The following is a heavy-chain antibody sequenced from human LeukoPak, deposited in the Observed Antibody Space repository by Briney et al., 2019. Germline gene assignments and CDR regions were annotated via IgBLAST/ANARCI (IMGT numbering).Heavy chain of an antibody. Sequence: GGSLRLSCAASGLTFSSYAMSWVRQAPGKGLEWVPIVSGSGGTTYYADSVKGRFTISRDNPKNTLYLQMNSLRAEDTAVYYCAKELSGSYYGPPYLDYWGQGTLLTVSS. CDR1: GLTFSSYA. J-gene: IGHJ4*02. V-gene: IGHV3-23*01. CDR3: AKELSGSYYGPPYLDY. CDR2: VSGSGGTT. D-gene: IGHD1-26*01.